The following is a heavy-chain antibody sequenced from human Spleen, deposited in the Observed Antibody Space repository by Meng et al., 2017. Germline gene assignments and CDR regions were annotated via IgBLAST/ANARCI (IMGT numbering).Heavy chain of an antibody. CDR2: INGVFGTT. V-gene: IGHV1-69*05. CDR3: ARTAVKCVTSTCYSLDY. CDR1: GGIFRNSV. J-gene: IGHJ4*02. D-gene: IGHD4-11*01. Sequence: SVKVSCKTPGGIFRNSVVGLVRQAPGQGLEWMGGINGVFGTTNYAQKFQGRVTITTYESTSTAYMELARLTSEDTAVYFCARTAVKCVTSTCYSLDYWGQGTLVTVSS.